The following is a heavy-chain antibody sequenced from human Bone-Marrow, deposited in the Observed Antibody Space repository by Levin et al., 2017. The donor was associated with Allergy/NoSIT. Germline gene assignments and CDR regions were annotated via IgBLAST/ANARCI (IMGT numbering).Heavy chain of an antibody. J-gene: IGHJ4*02. CDR2: ISWNSDII. D-gene: IGHD4-17*01. CDR3: VKELCSVTNGYLVS. CDR1: GFTFDDYG. V-gene: IGHV3-9*01. Sequence: GGSLRLSCAASGFTFDDYGLHWVRQVPGKGPGWVSGISWNSDIIEYADSVKGRSTISRHSAGKSPYLQMNSLRPDDTAIYYCVKELCSVTNGYLVSWGQGTLVTVSS.